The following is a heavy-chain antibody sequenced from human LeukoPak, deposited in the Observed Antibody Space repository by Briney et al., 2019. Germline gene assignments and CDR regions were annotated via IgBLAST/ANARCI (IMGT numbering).Heavy chain of an antibody. D-gene: IGHD2-2*01. V-gene: IGHV4-34*01. CDR1: GGSFSGYY. Sequence: SETLSLTCAVYGGSFSGYYWSWIRQPPGKGLEWIGEINHSGSTNYNPSLKSRVTISVDTSKNQFSLKLSSVTAADTAVYYCASSAYCSSTSCYAFDIWGQGTMVNVSS. CDR2: INHSGST. J-gene: IGHJ3*02. CDR3: ASSAYCSSTSCYAFDI.